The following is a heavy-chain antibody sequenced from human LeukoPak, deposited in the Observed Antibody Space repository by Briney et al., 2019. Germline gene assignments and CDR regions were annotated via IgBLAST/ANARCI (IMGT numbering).Heavy chain of an antibody. V-gene: IGHV3-21*01. CDR1: GFTFSSYS. D-gene: IGHD5-18*01. CDR3: ARDPIRDTTMAYYFDY. CDR2: ISSSSSYI. Sequence: GGSLRLSCAASGFTFSSYSMNWVRQAPGKGLEWVSSISSSSSYIYYADSVKGRFTISRDNAKNSLYLQMNSLRAEDTAVYYCARDPIRDTTMAYYFDYWGQGTLVTVSS. J-gene: IGHJ4*02.